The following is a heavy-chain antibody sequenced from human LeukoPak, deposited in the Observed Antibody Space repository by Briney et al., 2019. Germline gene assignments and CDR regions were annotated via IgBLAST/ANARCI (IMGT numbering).Heavy chain of an antibody. J-gene: IGHJ4*02. CDR2: IKYDGSEE. CDR3: AYTNHLTY. CDR1: GLTFSGQW. D-gene: IGHD3-16*01. Sequence: GRSLRLSCAASGLTFSGQWMNWVRQAPGQGLEWVANIKYDGSEEYYADSVKGRFTISRDNAKNSLSLQMNYVRAGDTAIYYCAYTNHLTYWGQGTLVTVSS. V-gene: IGHV3-7*01.